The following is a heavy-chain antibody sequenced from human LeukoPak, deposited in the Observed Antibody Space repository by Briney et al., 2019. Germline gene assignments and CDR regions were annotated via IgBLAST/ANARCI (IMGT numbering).Heavy chain of an antibody. J-gene: IGHJ4*02. D-gene: IGHD3-22*01. CDR2: IYYSGST. Sequence: SETLSLTCTVSGGSISSYYWSWIRQPPGKGLEWIGYIYYSGSTNYNPSLKSRVTISVDTSKNQFSLKLSSVTAADTAVYYCVRDDDSSGYLDYWGQGTLVTVSS. CDR3: VRDDDSSGYLDY. CDR1: GGSISSYY. V-gene: IGHV4-59*01.